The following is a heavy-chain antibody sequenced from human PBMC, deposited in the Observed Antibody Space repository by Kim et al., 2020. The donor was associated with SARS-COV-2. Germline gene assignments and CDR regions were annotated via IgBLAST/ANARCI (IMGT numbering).Heavy chain of an antibody. V-gene: IGHV1-58*02. CDR3: AADPRTIYGAQGGWYFDP. J-gene: IGHJ2*01. CDR1: GFTFTSSA. Sequence: SVKVSCKASGFTFTSSAMQWVRQARGQRLEWIGWIVVGSGNTNYAQKFQERVTFTRDMSTSIAYMELSSLRSEDTAVYYCAADPRTIYGAQGGWYFDPWGRGTLVTVSS. D-gene: IGHD4-17*01. CDR2: IVVGSGNT.